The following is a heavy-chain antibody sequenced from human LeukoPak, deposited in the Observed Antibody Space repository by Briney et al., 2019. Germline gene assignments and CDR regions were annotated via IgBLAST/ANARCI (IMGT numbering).Heavy chain of an antibody. CDR1: GGSFSGYY. CDR3: ARARVSDY. Sequence: SETLSLTCAVYGGSFSGYYWSWIRQPPGKGLEWIGEIDHSGSTNYNPSLKSRVTISVDTSKNQFSLKLSSVTAADTAVYYCARARVSDYWGQGTLVTVSS. CDR2: IDHSGST. J-gene: IGHJ4*02. V-gene: IGHV4-34*01.